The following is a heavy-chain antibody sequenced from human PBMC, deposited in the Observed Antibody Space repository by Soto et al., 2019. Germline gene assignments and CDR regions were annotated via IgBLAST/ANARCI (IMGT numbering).Heavy chain of an antibody. CDR3: ARGNSKARGAFDY. D-gene: IGHD3-10*01. J-gene: IGHJ4*02. CDR1: GGSISSSSYY. V-gene: IGHV4-39*07. Sequence: SETLSLTCTVSGGSISSSSYYWGWLRQPPGKGLEWIGYIYYSGSANYNPSLKSRVTISVDTSKNQFSLKLSSVTAADTAVYYCARGNSKARGAFDYWGQGTLVTVSS. CDR2: IYYSGSA.